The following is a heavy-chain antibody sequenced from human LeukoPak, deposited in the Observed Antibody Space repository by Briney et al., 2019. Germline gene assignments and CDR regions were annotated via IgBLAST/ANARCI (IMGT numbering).Heavy chain of an antibody. CDR2: INHSGST. J-gene: IGHJ5*02. CDR3: ARLKGYSSGWYWGNWFDP. D-gene: IGHD6-19*01. Sequence: SETLSLTCAVYGGSFSGYYWSWIRQPPGKGLEWIGEINHSGSTNYNPSLKSRVTISVDTSKNQFSLKLSSVTAADTAVYYCARLKGYSSGWYWGNWFDPWGQGTLVTVSS. CDR1: GGSFSGYY. V-gene: IGHV4-34*01.